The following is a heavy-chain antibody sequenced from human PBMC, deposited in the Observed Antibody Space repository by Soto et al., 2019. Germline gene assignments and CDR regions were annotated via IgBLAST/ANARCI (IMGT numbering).Heavy chain of an antibody. D-gene: IGHD1-26*01. CDR1: CSCSNMADHC. CDR3: ARSRGTGTYLQDFQP. Sequence: LAPTVYCSCSNMADHCWRIVREHAGKGLGWIGYIYYSGSTYYNPSLKSRVTISVDTSNNQFSLKLSSVTAADTALYCCARSRGTGTYLQDFQPWGQGTLVTVSS. CDR2: IYYSGST. V-gene: IGHV4-31*03. J-gene: IGHJ1*01.